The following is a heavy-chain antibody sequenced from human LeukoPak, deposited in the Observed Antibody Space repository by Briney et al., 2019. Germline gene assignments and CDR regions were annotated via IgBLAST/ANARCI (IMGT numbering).Heavy chain of an antibody. CDR3: ARDHLDGMDV. J-gene: IGHJ6*02. Sequence: PGGSLRLSCAASGFSFSTSWMSWVRQAPGKGLEWVSVIYSGGSTYYADSVKGRFTISRDNSKNTLYLQMNSLRAEDTAVYYCARDHLDGMDVRGQGTTVTVSS. V-gene: IGHV3-66*01. CDR1: GFSFSTSW. CDR2: IYSGGST.